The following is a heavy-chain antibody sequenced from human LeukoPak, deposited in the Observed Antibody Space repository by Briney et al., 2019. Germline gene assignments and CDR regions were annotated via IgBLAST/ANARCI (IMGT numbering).Heavy chain of an antibody. Sequence: SETLSLTCTVSGGSIITNTWWAWVRQPPGKGLEWIGEIYHGGSTNYRPSLKGRVTISVDKSKNQVSLNLTSVTAADTAVYFCAREIYGSGTYYYYNYGMDVWGKGTTVTVSA. CDR2: IYHGGST. J-gene: IGHJ6*04. CDR3: AREIYGSGTYYYYNYGMDV. V-gene: IGHV4-4*02. CDR1: GGSIITNTW. D-gene: IGHD3-10*01.